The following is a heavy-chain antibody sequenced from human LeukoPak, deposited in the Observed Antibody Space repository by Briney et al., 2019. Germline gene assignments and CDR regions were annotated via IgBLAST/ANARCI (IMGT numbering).Heavy chain of an antibody. D-gene: IGHD2-15*01. Sequence: VASVKVSCKASGYTFTSYDVNWVRQATGQGLEWMGWMSPNSGNTGYAQKFQGRVTMTRNTSISTAYMELSSLRSEDTAVYYCARSHSGYCGGGSCYYYYYGMDVWGQGTTVTVSS. CDR3: ARSHSGYCGGGSCYYYYYGMDV. V-gene: IGHV1-8*01. J-gene: IGHJ6*02. CDR1: GYTFTSYD. CDR2: MSPNSGNT.